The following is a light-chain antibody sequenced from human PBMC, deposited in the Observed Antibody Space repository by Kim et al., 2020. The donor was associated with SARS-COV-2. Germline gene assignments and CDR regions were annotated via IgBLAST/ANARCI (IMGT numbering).Light chain of an antibody. Sequence: APEQRAKITCGGNDIGSKRVRWYRQKPGQATVLVMYYNSDRPPGIPERFSGSNSGNTATVSITRVEAGDEADYYCQVWDGSSDHYVFGGGTKVTVL. CDR3: QVWDGSSDHYV. V-gene: IGLV3-21*04. CDR2: YNS. CDR1: DIGSKR. J-gene: IGLJ2*01.